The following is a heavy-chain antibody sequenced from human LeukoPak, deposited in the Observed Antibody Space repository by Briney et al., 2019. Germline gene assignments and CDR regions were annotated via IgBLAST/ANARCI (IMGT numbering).Heavy chain of an antibody. Sequence: HPGRSLRLSCATSGFTFSNYGMHWVRQAPGKGLEWVAVVSYEGKSQYYADSVRGRFTISRDNSKNPLYLQMNSLRGEDAAVYYCAKEGTAQISTWYDYWGQGTLVTVSS. CDR2: VSYEGKSQ. J-gene: IGHJ4*02. D-gene: IGHD6-13*01. V-gene: IGHV3-30*18. CDR3: AKEGTAQISTWYDY. CDR1: GFTFSNYG.